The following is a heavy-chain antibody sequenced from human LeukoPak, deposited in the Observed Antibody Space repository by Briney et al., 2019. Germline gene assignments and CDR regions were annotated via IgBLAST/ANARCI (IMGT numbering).Heavy chain of an antibody. CDR2: INHSGST. CDR1: GGSFSGYY. D-gene: IGHD6-19*01. J-gene: IGHJ5*02. Sequence: SETLSLTCAVYGGSFSGYYWSWIRQPPEKGLEWIGEINHSGSTNYNPSLKSRVTMSVDTSKNQFSLKLSSVTAADTAVYYCARHVRKRGIAVAGTPGWFDPWGQGTLVTVSS. CDR3: ARHVRKRGIAVAGTPGWFDP. V-gene: IGHV4-34*01.